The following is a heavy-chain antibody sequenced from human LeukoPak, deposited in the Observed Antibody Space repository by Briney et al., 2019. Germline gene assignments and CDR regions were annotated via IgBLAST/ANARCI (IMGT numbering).Heavy chain of an antibody. V-gene: IGHV3-21*04. D-gene: IGHD6-19*01. J-gene: IGHJ4*02. CDR2: ISGSSSYI. CDR1: GFTFSSYS. Sequence: GGSLRLSCAASGFTFSSYSMNWVRQAPGKGLEWVSSISGSSSYIYYADSVKGRFTISRDNSKNTLYLQMNSLRAEDTAVYYCAKDQGIAVAGKPKYYFDYWGQGTLVTVSS. CDR3: AKDQGIAVAGKPKYYFDY.